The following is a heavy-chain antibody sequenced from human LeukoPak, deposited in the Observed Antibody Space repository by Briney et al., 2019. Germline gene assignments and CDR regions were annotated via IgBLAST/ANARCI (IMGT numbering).Heavy chain of an antibody. CDR1: GGSISSSSYY. CDR3: ARLLGPHSGYDGEEDY. J-gene: IGHJ4*02. D-gene: IGHD5-12*01. CDR2: IYYSGST. Sequence: PSETLSLTCTVSGGSISSSSYYWGWIRQPPGKGLEWIGSIYYSGSTYYNPSLKSRVTISVGTSKNQFSLKLSSVTAADTAVYYCARLLGPHSGYDGEEDYWGQGTLVTVSS. V-gene: IGHV4-39*01.